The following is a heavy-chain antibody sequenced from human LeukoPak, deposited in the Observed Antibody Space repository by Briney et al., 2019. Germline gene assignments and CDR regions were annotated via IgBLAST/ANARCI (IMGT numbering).Heavy chain of an antibody. Sequence: PGRSLRLSCAASGFTFSSYGMHWVRQAPGKGLEWVAVISCDGSNKYYADSVKGRFTISRDNSKNTLYLQMNSLRAEDTAVYYCAKDYYGSGSLPDYWGQGTLVTVSS. CDR1: GFTFSSYG. CDR2: ISCDGSNK. J-gene: IGHJ4*02. V-gene: IGHV3-30*18. CDR3: AKDYYGSGSLPDY. D-gene: IGHD3-10*01.